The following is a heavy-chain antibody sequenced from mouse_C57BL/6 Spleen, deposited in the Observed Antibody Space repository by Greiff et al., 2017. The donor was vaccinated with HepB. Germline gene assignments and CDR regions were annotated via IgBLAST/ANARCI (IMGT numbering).Heavy chain of an antibody. CDR3: ARSLLDYGSSYGYFDV. CDR1: GYTFTSYW. D-gene: IGHD1-1*01. CDR2: IDPSDSYT. Sequence: VQLQQSGAELVMPGASVKLSCKASGYTFTSYWMHWVKQRPGQGLEWIGEIDPSDSYTNYNQKFKGKSTLTVDKSSSTAYMQLSSLTSEDSAVYYCARSLLDYGSSYGYFDVWGTGTTVTVSS. V-gene: IGHV1-69*01. J-gene: IGHJ1*03.